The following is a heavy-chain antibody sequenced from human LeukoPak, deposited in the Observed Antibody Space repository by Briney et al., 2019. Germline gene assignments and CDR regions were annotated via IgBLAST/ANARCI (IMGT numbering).Heavy chain of an antibody. J-gene: IGHJ2*01. Sequence: PSETLSLTCAVYGGSFSGYYWSWIRQPPGKGLEWLGYIYYSGSTNYNPSLKSRVTISVDTSKNQFSLKLSSVTAADTAVYYCAGCGGDCYPWYFDLWGRGTLVTVSS. V-gene: IGHV4-59*01. CDR3: AGCGGDCYPWYFDL. CDR1: GGSFSGYY. D-gene: IGHD2-21*02. CDR2: IYYSGST.